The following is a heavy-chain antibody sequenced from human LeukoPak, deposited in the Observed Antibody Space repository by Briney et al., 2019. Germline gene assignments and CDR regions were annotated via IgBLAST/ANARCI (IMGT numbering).Heavy chain of an antibody. D-gene: IGHD2-21*02. CDR1: GFTFSSYA. CDR2: ISGSGGST. J-gene: IGHJ4*02. CDR3: AKDGSGDSDNY. V-gene: IGHV3-23*01. Sequence: SGGSLRLSCAASGFTFSSYAMSWVRQAPGKGLEWVSAISGSGGSTYYADSVEGRFTISRDNSKNTLYLQMNSLRAEDTAVYYCAKDGSGDSDNYWGQGTLVTVSS.